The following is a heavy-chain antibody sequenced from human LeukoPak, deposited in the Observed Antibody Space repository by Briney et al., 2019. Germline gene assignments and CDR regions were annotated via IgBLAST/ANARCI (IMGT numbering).Heavy chain of an antibody. Sequence: SETLSLTCTVSGGSISSYYWSWIRQPPGKGLEWIGCIYYSGSTYYNPSLKSRVTISVDTSKNQFSLKLSSVTAADTAVYYCARHVDVVVPAALFDYWGQGTLVTVSS. CDR3: ARHVDVVVPAALFDY. V-gene: IGHV4-59*04. CDR2: IYYSGST. D-gene: IGHD2-2*01. J-gene: IGHJ4*02. CDR1: GGSISSYY.